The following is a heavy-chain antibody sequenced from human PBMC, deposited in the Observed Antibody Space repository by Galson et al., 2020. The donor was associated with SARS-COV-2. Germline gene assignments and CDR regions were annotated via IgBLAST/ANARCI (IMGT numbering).Heavy chain of an antibody. J-gene: IGHJ4*02. V-gene: IGHV3-7*03. CDR3: ARVDCSGGSCYPGNY. Sequence: GGSLRLSCEASGFGFSYYWMSWVRQAPGRGLEWVANITHDGSEKYYVDSVKGRFTISRDNPKNSLYLQMNNLRVEDTAVYHCARVDCSGGSCYPGNYWGQGTLVTVS. CDR1: GFGFSYYW. D-gene: IGHD2-15*01. CDR2: ITHDGSEK.